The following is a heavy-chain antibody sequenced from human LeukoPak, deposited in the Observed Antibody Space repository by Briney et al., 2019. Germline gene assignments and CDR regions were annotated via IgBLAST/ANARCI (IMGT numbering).Heavy chain of an antibody. D-gene: IGHD4-17*01. CDR2: ITESGGGT. J-gene: IGHJ4*02. V-gene: IGHV3-23*01. CDR1: GLTFSSRP. Sequence: HPGGSLRLSCAASGLTFSSRPMTWVRQAPGKGLEWVSSITESGGGTFYADSVKGRSTISRDNSKNTVYLQMNSLRDEDTAVYYCAKTGDYHDGSFDYWGQGTLVTVSS. CDR3: AKTGDYHDGSFDY.